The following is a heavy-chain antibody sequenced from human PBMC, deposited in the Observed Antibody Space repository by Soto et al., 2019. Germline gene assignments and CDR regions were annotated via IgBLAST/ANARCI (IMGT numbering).Heavy chain of an antibody. D-gene: IGHD1-26*01. J-gene: IGHJ4*02. V-gene: IGHV4-34*01. Sequence: QVQLQQWGAGLLKPSETLSLTCAVYGGSFRGYYWSWIRQPTVKGLEWIGEINHSGSTNYNPSLKGRVTISVDTSKNQFSLKLRSVTAADTAVYYCARGKGGIVGAKWGQGTLVTVSS. CDR1: GGSFRGYY. CDR2: INHSGST. CDR3: ARGKGGIVGAK.